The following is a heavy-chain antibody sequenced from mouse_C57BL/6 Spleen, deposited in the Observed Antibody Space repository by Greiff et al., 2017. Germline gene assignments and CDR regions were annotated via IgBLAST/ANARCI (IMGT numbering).Heavy chain of an antibody. Sequence: VQLQQPGAELVKPGASVKLSCKASGYTFTSYWMQWVKQRPGQGLEWIGEIDPSDSYTNYNQKFKGKATLTVDTSSSTAYMQLSSLTSEDSAVYYCARVDYYGSSYNAYWGQGTLVTVSA. V-gene: IGHV1-50*01. CDR2: IDPSDSYT. CDR3: ARVDYYGSSYNAY. J-gene: IGHJ3*01. CDR1: GYTFTSYW. D-gene: IGHD1-1*01.